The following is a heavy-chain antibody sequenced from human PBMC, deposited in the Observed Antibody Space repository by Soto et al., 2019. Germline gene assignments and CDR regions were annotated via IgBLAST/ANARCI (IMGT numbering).Heavy chain of an antibody. CDR1: GYTFTSYG. D-gene: IGHD3-10*01. J-gene: IGHJ5*02. CDR3: ARVVYYYGSGSYYNVYENWFDP. CDR2: ISAYNGNT. Sequence: ASVKVSCKASGYTFTSYGISWVRQAPGQGLEWMGWISAYNGNTNYGQKLQGRVTMTTDTSTSTAYMELRSLRSDDTAVYYCARVVYYYGSGSYYNVYENWFDPWGQGTLVTVSS. V-gene: IGHV1-18*01.